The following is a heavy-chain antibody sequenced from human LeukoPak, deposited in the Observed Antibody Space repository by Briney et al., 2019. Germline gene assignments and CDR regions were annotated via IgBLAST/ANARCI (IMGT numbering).Heavy chain of an antibody. V-gene: IGHV3-30*18. Sequence: GGSLRLSCAASGFTFSRHAMGWVRQAPGKGLEWVSHISYDGSNKYYADSVKGRFTISRDNSKNTLYLQMNSLRAEDTAVYYCAKKISITVAGSLDYWGQGTLVTVSS. D-gene: IGHD6-19*01. J-gene: IGHJ4*02. CDR1: GFTFSRHA. CDR2: ISYDGSNK. CDR3: AKKISITVAGSLDY.